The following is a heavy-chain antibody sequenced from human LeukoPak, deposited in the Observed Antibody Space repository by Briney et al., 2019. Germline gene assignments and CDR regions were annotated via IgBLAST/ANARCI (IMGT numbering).Heavy chain of an antibody. J-gene: IGHJ4*02. CDR2: INPNSGGT. D-gene: IGHD1-26*01. V-gene: IGHV1-2*02. CDR1: GYTFTGYY. CDR3: ATRALTHVGATLFF. Sequence: GASVKVSCKASGYTFTGYYMHWVRQAPGQGLEWMGWINPNSGGTNYAQKFQGRVTMTRDTSISTAYMELSRLRSDDTAVYYCATRALTHVGATLFFWGQGTLVTVSS.